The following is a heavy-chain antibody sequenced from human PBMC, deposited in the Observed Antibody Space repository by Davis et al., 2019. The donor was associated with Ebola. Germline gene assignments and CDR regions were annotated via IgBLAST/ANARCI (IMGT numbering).Heavy chain of an antibody. J-gene: IGHJ4*02. D-gene: IGHD7-27*01. CDR3: ARGWLRTGLDF. V-gene: IGHV6-1*01. Sequence: PSETLSLTCVISGDSVSSGGWNWIRQSPSRGLEWLGRTYYNSKWYNEYAVSVKSRITINPDTSKNQFSLQLNSVTPEDTAVYYCARGWLRTGLDFWDQGAPVTVSS. CDR1: GDSVSSGG. CDR2: TYYNSKWYN.